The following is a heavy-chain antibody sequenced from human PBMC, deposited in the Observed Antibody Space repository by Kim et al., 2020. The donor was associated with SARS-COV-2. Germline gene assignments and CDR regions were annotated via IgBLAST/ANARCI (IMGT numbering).Heavy chain of an antibody. CDR1: GGSISSNTYY. CDR3: ASHYEYYYYGMDV. V-gene: IGHV4-39*01. D-gene: IGHD5-12*01. J-gene: IGHJ6*02. CDR2: IYYGGST. Sequence: SETLSLTCTVSGGSISSNTYYWGWIRQPPGKGLECIGTIYYGGSTYYDPSLKSRVTISVDTSRNQFSLELSSVTAADTAVYYCASHYEYYYYGMDVWGQGTTVTVSS.